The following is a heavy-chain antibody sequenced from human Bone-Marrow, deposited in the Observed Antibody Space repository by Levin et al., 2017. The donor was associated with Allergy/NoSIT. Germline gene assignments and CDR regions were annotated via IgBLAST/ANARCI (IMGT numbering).Heavy chain of an antibody. J-gene: IGHJ5*02. V-gene: IGHV1-2*02. Sequence: ASVKVSCKASGYTFTGYYMHWVRQAPGQGLEWMGWINPNSGGTNYAQKFQGRVTMTRDTSISTAYMELSRLRSDDTAVYYCARDRKAYYYGSGSFGWFDPWGQGTLVTVSS. D-gene: IGHD3-10*01. CDR3: ARDRKAYYYGSGSFGWFDP. CDR1: GYTFTGYY. CDR2: INPNSGGT.